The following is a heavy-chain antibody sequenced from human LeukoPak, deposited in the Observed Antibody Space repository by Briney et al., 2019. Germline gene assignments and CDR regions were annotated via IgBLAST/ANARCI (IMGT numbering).Heavy chain of an antibody. CDR2: INPNSGGT. D-gene: IGHD3-22*01. Sequence: ASVKVSCKASGYTFTSYYMHWVRQAPGQGLEWMGWINPNSGGTNYAQKFQGRVTMTRDTSISTAYMELSRLRSDDTAVYYCARVTYYYDSSGPWAFDIWGQGTMVTVSS. CDR3: ARVTYYYDSSGPWAFDI. J-gene: IGHJ3*02. V-gene: IGHV1-2*02. CDR1: GYTFTSYY.